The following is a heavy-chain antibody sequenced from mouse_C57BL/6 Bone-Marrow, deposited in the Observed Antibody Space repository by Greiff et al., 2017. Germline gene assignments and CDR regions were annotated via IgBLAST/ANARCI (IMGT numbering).Heavy chain of an antibody. CDR3: ARQLGRFAY. CDR2: ISDGGSYT. D-gene: IGHD4-1*02. CDR1: GFTFSSYA. V-gene: IGHV5-4*01. J-gene: IGHJ3*01. Sequence: EVQLVESGGGLVKPGGSLKLSCAASGFTFSSYAMSWVRQTPEKRLEWVATISDGGSYTYYPDNVKGRFTISRDNAKNNLYLQMSRLKSEDTAMYYCARQLGRFAYWGQGTLVTVSA.